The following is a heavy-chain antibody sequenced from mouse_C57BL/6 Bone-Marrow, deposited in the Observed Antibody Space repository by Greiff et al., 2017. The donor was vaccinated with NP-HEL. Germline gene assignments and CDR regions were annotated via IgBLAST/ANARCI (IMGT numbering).Heavy chain of an antibody. CDR2: INYDGSST. Sequence: EVHLVESEGGLVQPGSSMKLSCTASGFTFSDYYMAWVRQVPEKGLEWVANINYDGSSTYYLDSLKSRFIISRDNAKNILYLQMSSLKSEDTATYYCARDSVTTWWYFDVWGTGTTVTVSS. CDR1: GFTFSDYY. D-gene: IGHD2-2*01. J-gene: IGHJ1*03. CDR3: ARDSVTTWWYFDV. V-gene: IGHV5-16*01.